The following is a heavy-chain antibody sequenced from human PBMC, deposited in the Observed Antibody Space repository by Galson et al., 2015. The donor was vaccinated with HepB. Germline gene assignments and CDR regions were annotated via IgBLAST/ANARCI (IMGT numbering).Heavy chain of an antibody. Sequence: SLRLSCAASGFTFSDYYMSWIRQAPGKGLEWVSYISSSSSYTNYADSVKGRFTISRDNAKNSLYLQMNSLRAEDTAVYYCARFIAAAGTGGYNWFDPWGQGTLVTVPS. J-gene: IGHJ5*02. V-gene: IGHV3-11*06. D-gene: IGHD6-13*01. CDR1: GFTFSDYY. CDR2: ISSSSSYT. CDR3: ARFIAAAGTGGYNWFDP.